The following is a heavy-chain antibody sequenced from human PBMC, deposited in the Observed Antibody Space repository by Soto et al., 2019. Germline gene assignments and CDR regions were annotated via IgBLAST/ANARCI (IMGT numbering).Heavy chain of an antibody. CDR1: GFSLSTSGVG. J-gene: IGHJ4*02. CDR2: IYWDDDK. CDR3: AHSKTYYSDSSGPPARAYFDY. V-gene: IGHV2-5*02. Sequence: SGPTLVNPTQTLTLTCTFSGFSLSTSGVGVGWIRQPPGKALEWLALIYWDDDKRYSPSLKSRLTITKDTSKNQVVLTMTNMDPVDTATYYCAHSKTYYSDSSGPPARAYFDYWGQGTLVTVSS. D-gene: IGHD3-22*01.